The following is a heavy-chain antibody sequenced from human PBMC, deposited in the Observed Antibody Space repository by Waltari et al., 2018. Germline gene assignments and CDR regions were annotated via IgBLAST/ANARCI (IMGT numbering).Heavy chain of an antibody. V-gene: IGHV4-59*01. CDR1: GGSISSYY. D-gene: IGHD5-12*01. CDR3: ATPDIVATISDDDAFDI. CDR2: IYYSGST. J-gene: IGHJ3*02. Sequence: QVQLQESGPGLVKPSETLSLTCTVSGGSISSYYWSWIRQPPGKGLEWIGYIYYSGSTNYNPALKSRVTISVDTSKNQFSLKLSSVTAADTAVYYCATPDIVATISDDDAFDIWGQGTMVTVSS.